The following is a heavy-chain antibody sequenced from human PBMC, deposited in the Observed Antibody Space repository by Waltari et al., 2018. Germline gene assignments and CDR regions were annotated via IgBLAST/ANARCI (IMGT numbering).Heavy chain of an antibody. CDR3: ARIRQQLVHFIDY. V-gene: IGHV4-38-2*01. D-gene: IGHD6-13*01. CDR1: GYSISSGYS. CDR2: IYHSGST. Sequence: QVQLQESGPGLVKPSETLSLTCAVSGYSISSGYSWGWIRQPPGKGLEWIGSIYHSGSTYYNPSLKSRVTISVDTSKNQFSLKLSSVTAADTAVYYCARIRQQLVHFIDYWGQGTLVTVSS. J-gene: IGHJ4*02.